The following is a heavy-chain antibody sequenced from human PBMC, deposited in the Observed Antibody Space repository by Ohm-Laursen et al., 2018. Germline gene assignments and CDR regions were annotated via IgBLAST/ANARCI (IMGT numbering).Heavy chain of an antibody. Sequence: SVKVSCKASGYTFTSYYMYWVRQAPGQGLEWMGWINPNSGGTKYAQKFQGRVTMTRDTSISTAYMELSRLTSDDTAVYYCATSVKIAATGTIYFRHWGQGTLVTVSS. CDR1: GYTFTSYY. V-gene: IGHV1-2*02. J-gene: IGHJ1*01. CDR3: ATSVKIAATGTIYFRH. CDR2: INPNSGGT. D-gene: IGHD6-13*01.